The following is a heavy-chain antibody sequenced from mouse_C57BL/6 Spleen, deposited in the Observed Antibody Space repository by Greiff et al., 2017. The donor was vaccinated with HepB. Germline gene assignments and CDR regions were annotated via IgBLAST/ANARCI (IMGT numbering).Heavy chain of an antibody. Sequence: VQLKESGGDLVKPGGSLKLSCAASGFTFSSYGMSWVRQTPDKRLEWVATISSGGSYTYYPDSVKGRFTISRDNAKNTLYLQMSSLKSEDTAMYYCARQGDYGAMDYWGQGTSVTVSS. J-gene: IGHJ4*01. CDR1: GFTFSSYG. D-gene: IGHD2-4*01. CDR3: ARQGDYGAMDY. CDR2: ISSGGSYT. V-gene: IGHV5-6*01.